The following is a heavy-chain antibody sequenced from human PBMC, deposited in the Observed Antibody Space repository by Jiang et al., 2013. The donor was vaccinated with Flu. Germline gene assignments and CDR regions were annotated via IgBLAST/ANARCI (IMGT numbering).Heavy chain of an antibody. CDR2: ISFDGSTK. Sequence: VQLLESGGGVVQPGRSLRLSCVASGFNFSSYGFSDYGMHWVRQAPGKGLEWVAVISFDGSTKFYADSVKGRFTISRDNSKNTLYLQMNSLRREDMAVYYCARGWDVPPAAHFDYWGQGALVTVSS. J-gene: IGHJ4*02. D-gene: IGHD2-2*01. CDR1: GFNFSSYGFSDYG. V-gene: IGHV3-30*03. CDR3: ARGWDVPPAAHFDY.